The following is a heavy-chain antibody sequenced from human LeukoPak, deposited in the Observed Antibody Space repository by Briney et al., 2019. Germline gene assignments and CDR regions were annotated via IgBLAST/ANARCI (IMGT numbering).Heavy chain of an antibody. CDR2: INHSGST. CDR3: ARGDTVDPYSSSWYAIGY. V-gene: IGHV4-34*01. J-gene: IGHJ4*02. D-gene: IGHD6-13*01. CDR1: GGSFSGYY. Sequence: PSETLSLTCAVYGGSFSGYYCSWIRQPPGKGLEWIGEINHSGSTNYNPSLKSRVTISVDTSKNQFSLKLSSVTAADTAVYYCARGDTVDPYSSSWYAIGYWGQGTLVTVPS.